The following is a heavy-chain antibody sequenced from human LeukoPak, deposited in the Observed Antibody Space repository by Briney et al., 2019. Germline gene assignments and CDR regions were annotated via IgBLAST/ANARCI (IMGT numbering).Heavy chain of an antibody. Sequence: SVKVSCKASGFTFTSSAMQRVRQARGQRLEWIGWIVVGSGNTKYAQKLQERVTITRDMSTSTAYMELSSLRSEDTAVYYCAAVDYFYGMDVWGQGTTVTVSS. V-gene: IGHV1-58*02. CDR1: GFTFTSSA. J-gene: IGHJ6*02. D-gene: IGHD2-2*03. CDR2: IVVGSGNT. CDR3: AAVDYFYGMDV.